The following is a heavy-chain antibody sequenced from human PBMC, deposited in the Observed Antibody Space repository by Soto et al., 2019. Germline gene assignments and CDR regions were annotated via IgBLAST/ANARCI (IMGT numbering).Heavy chain of an antibody. J-gene: IGHJ6*02. CDR3: ASHDYAPYGIDV. Sequence: PSETLSLTCTVSGGSISSSDYYWSWIRQPPGKGLEWIGYIYYSGSTYYNPSLKSRVTISVDTSKNQFSLKLSSVTAADTAVYYCASHDYAPYGIDVWGQGTTVTVSS. V-gene: IGHV4-30-4*01. CDR2: IYYSGST. CDR1: GGSISSSDYY. D-gene: IGHD4-17*01.